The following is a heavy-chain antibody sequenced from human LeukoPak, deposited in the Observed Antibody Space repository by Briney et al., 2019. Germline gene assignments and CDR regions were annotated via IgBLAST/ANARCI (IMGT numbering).Heavy chain of an antibody. CDR1: GGSFSGYY. D-gene: IGHD2-21*01. CDR3: ARDSCGGMDV. J-gene: IGHJ6*04. CDR2: INHSGST. Sequence: SETLSLTCAVYGGSFSGYYWSWIRQPPGKGLEWIGEINHSGSTNYNPSLKSRVTISVDTSKNQFSLKLSSVTAADTAVYYCARDSCGGMDVWGKGTTVTVSS. V-gene: IGHV4-34*01.